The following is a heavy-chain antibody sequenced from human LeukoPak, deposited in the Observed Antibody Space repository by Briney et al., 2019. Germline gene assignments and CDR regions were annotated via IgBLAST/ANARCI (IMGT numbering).Heavy chain of an antibody. D-gene: IGHD6-13*01. Sequence: ASVKVSCKASGYTFTGYYMHWVRQAPGQGLEWMGWINPNSGGTNYAQKFQGRVTMTRDTSISTAYMELSRLRSDDTAVYYCARDGIAAAGQSDYWGQGTLVTVS. CDR1: GYTFTGYY. J-gene: IGHJ4*02. CDR3: ARDGIAAAGQSDY. CDR2: INPNSGGT. V-gene: IGHV1-2*02.